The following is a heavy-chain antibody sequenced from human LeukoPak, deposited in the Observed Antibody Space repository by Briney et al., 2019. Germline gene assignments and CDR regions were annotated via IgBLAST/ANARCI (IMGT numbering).Heavy chain of an antibody. J-gene: IGHJ4*02. D-gene: IGHD4-17*01. CDR3: ARDSDYGDYVRFYYFDY. Sequence: ASVKVSCKASGYTFTNYGISWVRQAPGQGLEWMGWISGYNGNTNYAQNLQGRVTMTTDTSTSTAYMEVRSLRPDDTAVYYCARDSDYGDYVRFYYFDYWGQGTLVTVSS. V-gene: IGHV1-18*01. CDR2: ISGYNGNT. CDR1: GYTFTNYG.